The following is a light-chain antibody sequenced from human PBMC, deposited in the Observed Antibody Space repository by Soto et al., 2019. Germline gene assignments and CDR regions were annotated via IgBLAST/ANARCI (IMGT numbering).Light chain of an antibody. V-gene: IGLV2-8*01. CDR1: RNDIGAYEF. Sequence: QSALTQPPSASGSPGQSVTISCTGTRNDIGAYEFVSWYQHHPGKAPKLIIYEVVQRPSGVPDRFSGSKSGNTASLTVSGLQAADEADYYCQSYAGSNTYVFGTGTKVTVL. CDR3: QSYAGSNTYV. J-gene: IGLJ1*01. CDR2: EVV.